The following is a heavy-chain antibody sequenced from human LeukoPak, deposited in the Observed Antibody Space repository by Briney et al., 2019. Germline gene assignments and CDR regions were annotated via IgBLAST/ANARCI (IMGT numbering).Heavy chain of an antibody. J-gene: IGHJ4*02. CDR3: ATAPYDILTGYSPYYFES. V-gene: IGHV3-21*06. D-gene: IGHD3-9*01. Sequence: GGSLRLSCAASGFSLISYNMNWVRQAPGKGLEWVSSISSTSSHIYYADSVKGRFTISRDNAKNSLYLQMNSLRAEDTAMYYCATAPYDILTGYSPYYFESWGQGTLVTVSS. CDR1: GFSLISYN. CDR2: ISSTSSHI.